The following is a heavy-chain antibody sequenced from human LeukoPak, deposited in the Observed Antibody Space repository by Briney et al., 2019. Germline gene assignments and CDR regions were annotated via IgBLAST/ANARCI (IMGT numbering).Heavy chain of an antibody. V-gene: IGHV3-21*01. CDR3: ARIARFGEDY. D-gene: IGHD3-10*01. CDR1: GFTFSSYS. J-gene: IGHJ4*02. CDR2: ISSSSSYI. Sequence: GGSLRLSCAASGFTFSSYSMNWVRQAPGKGLEWVSSISSSSSYIYYADSVKGRFTISRDNAKNSLYLQINSLRAEDTAVYYCARIARFGEDYWGQGTLVTVSS.